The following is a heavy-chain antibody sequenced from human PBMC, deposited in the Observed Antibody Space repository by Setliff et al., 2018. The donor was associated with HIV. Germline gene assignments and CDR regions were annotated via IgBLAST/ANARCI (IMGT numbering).Heavy chain of an antibody. D-gene: IGHD6-19*01. V-gene: IGHV4-38-2*01. J-gene: IGHJ3*02. CDR3: ASRSVAGAFDI. CDR2: IYHSGST. Sequence: SETLSLTCAVSGYSISSGYYWGWIRQPPGKGLEWIGTIYHSGSTYYNPSLKSRVTISVDTSKNQFSLRLRSVTAADTAVYYCASRSVAGAFDIWGQGTKVTVSS. CDR1: GYSISSGYY.